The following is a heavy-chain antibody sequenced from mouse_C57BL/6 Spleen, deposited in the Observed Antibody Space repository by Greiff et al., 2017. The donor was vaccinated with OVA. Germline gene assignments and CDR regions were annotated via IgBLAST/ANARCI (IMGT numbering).Heavy chain of an antibody. J-gene: IGHJ3*01. Sequence: VKDRFTISRDDSESMLYLQMNNLKTEDTAMYYCVSPIYYDYDAFAYWGQGTLVTVSA. V-gene: IGHV10-1*01. D-gene: IGHD2-4*01. CDR3: VSPIYYDYDAFAY.